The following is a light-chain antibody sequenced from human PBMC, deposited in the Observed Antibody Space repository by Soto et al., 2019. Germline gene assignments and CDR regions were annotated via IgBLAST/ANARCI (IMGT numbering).Light chain of an antibody. CDR1: QSISDW. CDR2: DAS. Sequence: DIQMTQSPSTLSASVGDRVTITCQASQSISDWLAWYQQIPGRAPKLLIYDASTLQSGVPSRFSGSGSGTEFILTISSLQPDDSVTYYCQEYKSATFGQGTKLQIK. CDR3: QEYKSAT. V-gene: IGKV1-5*01. J-gene: IGKJ2*01.